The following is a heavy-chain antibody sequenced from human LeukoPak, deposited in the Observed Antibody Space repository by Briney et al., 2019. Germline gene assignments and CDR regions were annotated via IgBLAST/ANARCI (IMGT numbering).Heavy chain of an antibody. CDR1: EFTFSRYA. CDR2: ISGTGGNT. V-gene: IGHV3-23*01. J-gene: IGHJ4*02. CDR3: AEFQANYYDSSGYGCFDY. D-gene: IGHD3-22*01. Sequence: GGSLRLSCAASEFTFSRYAMSWVRQAPGKGLEWVSTISGTGGNTYYADSVKGRFTISRDNSKNTMYLQMNSLRAEDTAVYYCAEFQANYYDSSGYGCFDYWGQGTLVTVSS.